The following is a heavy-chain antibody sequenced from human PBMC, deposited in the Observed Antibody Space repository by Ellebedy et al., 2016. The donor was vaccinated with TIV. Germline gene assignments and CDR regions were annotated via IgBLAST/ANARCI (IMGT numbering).Heavy chain of an antibody. CDR2: ISYDGSNK. D-gene: IGHD1/OR15-1a*01. Sequence: GESLKISCAASGFTFSSYAMHWVRQAPGKGLEWVAVISYDGSNKYYADSVKGRFTISRDNSKNTLYLQMNSLRAEDTAVYYCARDPTFSGTTSHYGMDVWGQGTTVTVSS. V-gene: IGHV3-30*04. CDR1: GFTFSSYA. J-gene: IGHJ6*02. CDR3: ARDPTFSGTTSHYGMDV.